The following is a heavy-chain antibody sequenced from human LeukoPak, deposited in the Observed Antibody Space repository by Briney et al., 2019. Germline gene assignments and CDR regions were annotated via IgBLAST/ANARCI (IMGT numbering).Heavy chain of an antibody. J-gene: IGHJ4*02. Sequence: PSETLSLTCTVSGGSISSSSDYWGWIRQPPGKGLEWVGSISYSGRTYYNPSLKSRVTISVDTSKNQFSLKLSSVTAADTAVYYCASGVTMVRGVIAGFDYWGQGTLVTVSS. CDR3: ASGVTMVRGVIAGFDY. CDR1: GGSISSSSDY. D-gene: IGHD3-10*01. V-gene: IGHV4-39*07. CDR2: ISYSGRT.